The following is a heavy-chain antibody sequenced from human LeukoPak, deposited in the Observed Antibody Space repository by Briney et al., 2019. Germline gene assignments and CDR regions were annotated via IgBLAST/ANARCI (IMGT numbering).Heavy chain of an antibody. V-gene: IGHV4-4*07. CDR3: ARCLGGRCDYFDY. CDR2: IYTSGST. Sequence: SETLSLTCSVSGGSISSYYCSWIRQPAGKGLEWIGRIYTSGSTNYNPSLKSRVTISVDTSKNQFSLRLGSVTAADTAVYYCARCLGGRCDYFDYWGQGTLVTVSS. D-gene: IGHD3-16*01. J-gene: IGHJ4*02. CDR1: GGSISSYY.